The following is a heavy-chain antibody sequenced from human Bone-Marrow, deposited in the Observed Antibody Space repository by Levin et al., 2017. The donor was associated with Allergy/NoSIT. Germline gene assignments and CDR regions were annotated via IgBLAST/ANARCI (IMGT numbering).Heavy chain of an antibody. J-gene: IGHJ4*02. CDR1: GDSFSSDY. CDR2: VSFSGST. CDR3: ARDVSGYDFMDY. V-gene: IGHV4-59*01. D-gene: IGHD5-12*01. Sequence: PSETLSLTCTVSGDSFSSDYCSWIRQAPGKGLEWIGYVSFSGSTNYNPSLKSRVTMSVDKSKIQFSLKLNSVTAADTAVYYCARDVSGYDFMDYWGQGILVTVSS.